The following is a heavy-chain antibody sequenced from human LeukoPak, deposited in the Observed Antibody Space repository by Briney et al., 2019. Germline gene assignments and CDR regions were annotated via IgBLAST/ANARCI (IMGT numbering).Heavy chain of an antibody. CDR2: IDYSGST. V-gene: IGHV4-39*01. CDR3: ARHRRSSGNNWFDP. CDR1: GGSISSSSYY. J-gene: IGHJ5*02. Sequence: SETLSLTCTVSGGSISSSSYYWGWIRQPPGKGLEWIGSIDYSGSTSYNPSLKSRVTTSVDTSKNQFSLKLRSVTAADTAVYYCARHRRSSGNNWFDPWGQGTLVIVSS. D-gene: IGHD6-6*01.